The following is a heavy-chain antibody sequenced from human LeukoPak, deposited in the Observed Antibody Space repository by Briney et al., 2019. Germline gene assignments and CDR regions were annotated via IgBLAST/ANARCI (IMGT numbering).Heavy chain of an antibody. J-gene: IGHJ4*02. D-gene: IGHD6-19*01. CDR2: IYYSGST. Sequence: SETLSLTCTVSGGSVSSGSYYWSWIRQPPGTGLEWIGYIYYSGSTNYNPSLKSRVTISVDTSKNQFSLKLSSVTAADTAVYYCAREQAVAGTGGVDYWGQGTLVTVSS. CDR3: AREQAVAGTGGVDY. V-gene: IGHV4-61*01. CDR1: GGSVSSGSYY.